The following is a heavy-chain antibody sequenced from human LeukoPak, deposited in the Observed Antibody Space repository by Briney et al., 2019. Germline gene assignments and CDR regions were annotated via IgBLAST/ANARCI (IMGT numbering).Heavy chain of an antibody. D-gene: IGHD2-2*01. V-gene: IGHV3-23*01. CDR3: AKDVVVVPVGSSWFDP. Sequence: GGSLRLSCAASGFTFSSYAMHWVRQAPGKGLEWVSAISSSGGTILYADSVKGRFTISRDNSNNTLYLQMDSLRSEDTAVYYCAKDVVVVPVGSSWFDPWGQGTLVTVSS. CDR2: ISSSGGTI. CDR1: GFTFSSYA. J-gene: IGHJ5*02.